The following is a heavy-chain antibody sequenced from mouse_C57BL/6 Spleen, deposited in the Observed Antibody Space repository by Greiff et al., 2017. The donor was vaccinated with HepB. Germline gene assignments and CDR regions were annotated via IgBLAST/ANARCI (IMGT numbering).Heavy chain of an antibody. J-gene: IGHJ1*03. D-gene: IGHD2-5*01. V-gene: IGHV1-80*01. CDR1: GYAFSSYW. Sequence: QVQLKESGAELVKPGASVKISCKASGYAFSSYWMNWVKQRPGKGLEWIGQIYPGDGDTNYNGKFKGKATLTADKSSSTAYMQLSSLTSEDSAVYFCARGAYYSNPWYFDVWGTRTTVTVSS. CDR3: ARGAYYSNPWYFDV. CDR2: IYPGDGDT.